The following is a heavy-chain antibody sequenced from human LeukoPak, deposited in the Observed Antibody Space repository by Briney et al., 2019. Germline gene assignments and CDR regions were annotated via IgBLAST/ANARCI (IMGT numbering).Heavy chain of an antibody. CDR2: VSSRSTYT. D-gene: IGHD3/OR15-3a*01. CDR1: GFTFSIHG. J-gene: IGHJ4*02. Sequence: GGSLRLSCAASGFTFSIHGMNWVRQAPGKGLEWVASVSSRSTYTHFADSVKGRFTIYRDDADESLFLHMNSLRVEDTAVYYCARESYDFSGRFPRDFDYWGQGSLVTVSS. V-gene: IGHV3-21*01. CDR3: ARESYDFSGRFPRDFDY.